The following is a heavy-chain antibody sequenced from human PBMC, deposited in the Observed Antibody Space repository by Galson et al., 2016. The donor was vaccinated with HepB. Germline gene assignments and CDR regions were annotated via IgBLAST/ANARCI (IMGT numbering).Heavy chain of an antibody. D-gene: IGHD6-19*01. V-gene: IGHV3-74*01. CDR3: ARQNSRGWLI. J-gene: IGHJ3*02. CDR1: GFDFSVYW. Sequence: SLRLSCAASGFDFSVYWMHWVRQAPGKGLVWVSRIISDGRSTTYADSVKDRFTISRDNAKNTLYLQMNSLRVEDTAVYYCARQNSRGWLIWGQGTMVTVSS. CDR2: IISDGRST.